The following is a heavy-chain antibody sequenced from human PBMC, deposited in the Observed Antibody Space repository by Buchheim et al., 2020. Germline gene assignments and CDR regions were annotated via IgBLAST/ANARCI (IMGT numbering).Heavy chain of an antibody. V-gene: IGHV1-2*02. Sequence: QVQLVQSGAEVKKPGASMKVSCKASGYTFIGYYIHWVRRAPGQGLEWMGWIGPKTGDTKYAQKFQGRVTMTRDTSINTAYMELSSLTSDDTAVYYCARGPWFDPWGQGTL. CDR3: ARGPWFDP. CDR2: IGPKTGDT. CDR1: GYTFIGYY. J-gene: IGHJ5*02.